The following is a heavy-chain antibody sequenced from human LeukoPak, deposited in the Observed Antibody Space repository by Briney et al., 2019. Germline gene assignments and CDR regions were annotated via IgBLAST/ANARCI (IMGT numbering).Heavy chain of an antibody. CDR3: ARDERYYYDSSGYPVDY. V-gene: IGHV3-20*04. D-gene: IGHD3-22*01. Sequence: PGGSLRLSCAASGFTFDDYGMSWVRQAPGKGLEWVSGINWNGGSTGYADSVKGRFTISRGNAKNSLYLQMNSLRAEDTALYYCARDERYYYDSSGYPVDYWGQGTLVTVSS. CDR1: GFTFDDYG. CDR2: INWNGGST. J-gene: IGHJ4*02.